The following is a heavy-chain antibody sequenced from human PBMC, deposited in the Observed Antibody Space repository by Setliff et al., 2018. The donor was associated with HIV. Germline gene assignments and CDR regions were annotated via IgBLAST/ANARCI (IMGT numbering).Heavy chain of an antibody. CDR1: GGSIWNYY. D-gene: IGHD7-27*01. V-gene: IGHV4-39*01. CDR2: IYYSGST. J-gene: IGHJ4*02. CDR3: ARQVTGVGYFETAAGSFNY. Sequence: PSETLSLTCTVSGGSIWNYYWSWIRQPPGKGLECIGTIYYSGSTYYNPSLKSRVTISTDTSKNQFSLKVRSVTAADTAVYYCARQVTGVGYFETAAGSFNYWGPGTLVTVSS.